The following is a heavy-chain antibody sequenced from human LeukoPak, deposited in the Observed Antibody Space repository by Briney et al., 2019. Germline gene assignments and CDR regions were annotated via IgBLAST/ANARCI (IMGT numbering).Heavy chain of an antibody. J-gene: IGHJ5*02. CDR2: IYYSGST. D-gene: IGHD4-23*01. Sequence: PSETLSLTCSVSGDSISNYYWSWIRQPPGKGLEWTGYIYYSGSTNYNPSLKSRVTISVDTSKNQFSLKLSSVTAADTAVYYCAGQVVMAGDWFDPWGQGTLVTVSS. CDR1: GDSISNYY. CDR3: AGQVVMAGDWFDP. V-gene: IGHV4-59*01.